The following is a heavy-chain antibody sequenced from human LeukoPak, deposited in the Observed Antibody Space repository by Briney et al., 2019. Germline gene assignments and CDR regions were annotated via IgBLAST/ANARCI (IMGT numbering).Heavy chain of an antibody. CDR3: ARARDGYNFDYFDY. Sequence: SETLSLTCAVYGGSFSGYYWSWIRQPAGKGLEWIGRIYTSGSTNYNPSLKSRVTMSVDTSKNQFSLKLSSVTAADTAVYYCARARDGYNFDYFDYWGQGTLVTVSS. J-gene: IGHJ4*02. D-gene: IGHD5-24*01. CDR1: GGSFSGYY. V-gene: IGHV4-59*10. CDR2: IYTSGST.